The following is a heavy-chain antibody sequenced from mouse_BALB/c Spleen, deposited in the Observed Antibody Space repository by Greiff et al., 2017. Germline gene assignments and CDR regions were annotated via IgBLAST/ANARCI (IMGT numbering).Heavy chain of an antibody. Sequence: QVQLQQPGAELVMPGASVKMSCKASGYTFTDYWMHWVKQRPGQGLEWIGAIDTSDSYTSYNQKFKGKATLTVDESSSTAYMQLSSLTSEDSAVYYCNMITTDYWGQGTSVTVSS. CDR1: GYTFTDYW. CDR2: IDTSDSYT. J-gene: IGHJ4*01. CDR3: NMITTDY. D-gene: IGHD2-4*01. V-gene: IGHV1-69*01.